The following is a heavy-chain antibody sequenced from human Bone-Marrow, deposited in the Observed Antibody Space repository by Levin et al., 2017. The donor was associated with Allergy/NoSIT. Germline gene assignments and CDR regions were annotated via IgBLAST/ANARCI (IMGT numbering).Heavy chain of an antibody. CDR2: IYSGDNA. J-gene: IGHJ1*01. D-gene: IGHD2-15*01. Sequence: GGSLRLSCAASGFAVSTNYMTCVRQAPGKGLEWVSVIYSGDNAYYADSVKGRFTISRDNSKNTLDLQMNNLRAEDTAVYYCARYQGGGYFSGSSCYSLNFQLWGQGTLVTVSS. CDR3: ARYQGGGYFSGSSCYSLNFQL. V-gene: IGHV3-53*01. CDR1: GFAVSTNY.